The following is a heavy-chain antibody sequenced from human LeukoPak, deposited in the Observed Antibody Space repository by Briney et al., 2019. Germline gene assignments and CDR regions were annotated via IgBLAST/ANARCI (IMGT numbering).Heavy chain of an antibody. CDR1: GGSISSSSYY. D-gene: IGHD6-19*01. Sequence: SETLSLTCTVSGGSISSSSYYWGWIRQPPGKGLEWIGSIYYSGSTYYNPSLKSRVTISVDTSKNQFSLKLSSVTAADTAVYYCARVSGVPGIAVAGLFDYWGQGTLVTVSS. V-gene: IGHV4-39*07. J-gene: IGHJ4*02. CDR3: ARVSGVPGIAVAGLFDY. CDR2: IYYSGST.